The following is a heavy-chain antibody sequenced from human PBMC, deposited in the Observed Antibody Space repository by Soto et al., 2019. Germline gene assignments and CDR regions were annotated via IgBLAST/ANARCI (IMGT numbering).Heavy chain of an antibody. CDR2: ISGGGGST. CDR1: GFTFSSYA. V-gene: IGHV3-23*01. Sequence: EVQLLESGGRLVQPGGSLRLSCAASGFTFSSYAMNWVRQAPGKGLEWVAGISGGGGSTYYADSVKGRFTISRDTSKNTVYLHLNNLRATDTDVYYCAKGFIEVVTVLRPDDAVESWGQGTMGSVCS. J-gene: IGHJ3*02. CDR3: AKGFIEVVTVLRPDDAVES. D-gene: IGHD2-21*02.